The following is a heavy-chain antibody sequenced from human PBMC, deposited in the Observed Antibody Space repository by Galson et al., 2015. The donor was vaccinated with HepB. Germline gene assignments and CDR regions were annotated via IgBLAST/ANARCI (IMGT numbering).Heavy chain of an antibody. V-gene: IGHV3-48*01. CDR3: GRDLALASSDLSRDWLDP. CDR1: GCSFSDYG. J-gene: IGHJ5*02. Sequence: SLRLSCAASGCSFSDYGVTWVRQAPGKGLDWISYISRSSSTTSYAESVKGRFVISRDNGKNFLFLQMNNLRAEDTAVYYCGRDLALASSDLSRDWLDPWGQGTLVIVSS. CDR2: ISRSSSTT.